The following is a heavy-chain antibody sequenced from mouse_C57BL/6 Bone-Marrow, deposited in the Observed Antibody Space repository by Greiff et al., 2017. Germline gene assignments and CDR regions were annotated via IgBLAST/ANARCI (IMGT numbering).Heavy chain of an antibody. CDR3: ARNSDDYGGVDY. CDR1: GFTFSSYG. Sequence: EVMLVESGGDLVKPGGSLKLSCAASGFTFSSYGMSWVRQTPDKRLEWVATISSGGSYTYYPDSVKGRFTIYRDNAENTLYLQMSSLKSDDTAMYYCARNSDDYGGVDYWGQGTTLTVSS. CDR2: ISSGGSYT. D-gene: IGHD2-4*01. J-gene: IGHJ2*01. V-gene: IGHV5-6*01.